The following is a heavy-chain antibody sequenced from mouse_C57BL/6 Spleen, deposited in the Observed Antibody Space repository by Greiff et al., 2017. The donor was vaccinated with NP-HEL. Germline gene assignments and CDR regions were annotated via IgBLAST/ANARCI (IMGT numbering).Heavy chain of an antibody. CDR2: IDPETGGT. D-gene: IGHD2-1*01. CDR1: GYTFTDYE. J-gene: IGHJ1*03. V-gene: IGHV1-15*01. Sequence: LQESGAELVRPGASVTLSCKASGYTFTDYEMHWVKQTPVHGLEWIGAIDPETGGTAYNQKFKGKAILTADKSSSTPYMELRSLTSEDSAVYYCTRRDYGNWYFDVWGTGTTVTVSS. CDR3: TRRDYGNWYFDV.